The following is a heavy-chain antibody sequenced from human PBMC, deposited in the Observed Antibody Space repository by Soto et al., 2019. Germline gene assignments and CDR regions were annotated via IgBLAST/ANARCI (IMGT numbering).Heavy chain of an antibody. J-gene: IGHJ4*02. CDR1: GGSVSSGSYY. CDR3: ARDGDTSGYYYFYY. D-gene: IGHD3-22*01. CDR2: INYSGST. Sequence: QVQLQESGPGLVKPSETLSLTCTVYGGSVSSGSYYWTWMRQPPGKGLEWIGYINYSGSTSYNPSLKSRVAISVDTSKKQFSLRVSSVTAADTAVYYFARDGDTSGYYYFYYWAQGTLVTVSS. V-gene: IGHV4-61*01.